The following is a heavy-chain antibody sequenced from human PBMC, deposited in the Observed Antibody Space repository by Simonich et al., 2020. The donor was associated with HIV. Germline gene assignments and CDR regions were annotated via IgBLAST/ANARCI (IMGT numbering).Heavy chain of an antibody. CDR3: AKDRYSSSSGSFDY. D-gene: IGHD6-6*01. CDR1: GFTFDDYA. Sequence: EVQLVESGGGLVQPGRSLRLSCAASGFTFDDYAMHGVRQAPGKGLEWVSGMSWNSGSIGYADSVKGRFTISRDNAKNSLYLQMNSLRAEDMALYYCAKDRYSSSSGSFDYWGQGTLVTVSS. V-gene: IGHV3-9*03. CDR2: MSWNSGSI. J-gene: IGHJ4*02.